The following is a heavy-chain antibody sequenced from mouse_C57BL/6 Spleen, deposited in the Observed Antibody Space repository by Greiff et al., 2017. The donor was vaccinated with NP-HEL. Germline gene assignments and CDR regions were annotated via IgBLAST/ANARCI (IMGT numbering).Heavy chain of an antibody. Sequence: DVKLVESEGGLVQPGSSMKLSCTASGFTFSDYYMAWVRQVPEKGLEWVANINYDGSSTYYLDSLKSRFIISRDNAKNILYLQMSSLKSEDTATYYCARYDYDRSYYAMDYWGQGTSVTVSS. CDR2: INYDGSST. V-gene: IGHV5-16*01. CDR3: ARYDYDRSYYAMDY. D-gene: IGHD2-4*01. J-gene: IGHJ4*01. CDR1: GFTFSDYY.